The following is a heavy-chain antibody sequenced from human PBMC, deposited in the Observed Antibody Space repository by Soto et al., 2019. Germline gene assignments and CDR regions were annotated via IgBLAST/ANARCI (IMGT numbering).Heavy chain of an antibody. CDR2: IIPILGIA. V-gene: IGHV1-69*02. CDR3: ASAYCGGDCYIAEYFQH. D-gene: IGHD2-21*02. J-gene: IGHJ1*01. Sequence: QVQLVQSGAEVKKPGSSVKVSCKASGGTFSSYTISWVRQAPGQGLEWMGSIIPILGIANYAQKFQGRVTITADKSPRTAYMELRSLRSEDTAVYYCASAYCGGDCYIAEYFQHWGQGTLVTVSS. CDR1: GGTFSSYT.